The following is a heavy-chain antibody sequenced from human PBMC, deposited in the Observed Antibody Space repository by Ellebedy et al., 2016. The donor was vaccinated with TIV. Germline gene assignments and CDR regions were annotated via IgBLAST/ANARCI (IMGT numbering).Heavy chain of an antibody. CDR2: IYFIGHT. V-gene: IGHV4-39*07. J-gene: IGHJ4*02. Sequence: SETLSLTCTVSDDSFGSSRLSWGWIRQPPGKGLEWIGNIYFIGHTYYNPSLKGRVTISIDGPQNQFSLRLSSVTAADTAVYYCATQATGHYNFDYWGQGTLVTVSS. CDR3: ATQATGHYNFDY. D-gene: IGHD3-9*01. CDR1: DDSFGSSRLS.